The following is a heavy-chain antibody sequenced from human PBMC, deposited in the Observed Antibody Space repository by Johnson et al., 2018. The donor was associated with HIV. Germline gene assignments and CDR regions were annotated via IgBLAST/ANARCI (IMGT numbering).Heavy chain of an antibody. V-gene: IGHV3-30-3*01. CDR3: ARDRGSRPAVAFDI. CDR2: ISYDGSNK. D-gene: IGHD2-15*01. CDR1: GFTFSSYA. Sequence: QVQLVESGGGVVQPGRSLRLSCAASGFTFSSYAMHWVRQAPGKGLEWVAVISYDGSNKYYADSVKGRFTISRDNSKNTLYLQMNSLRAEDTAVYYCARDRGSRPAVAFDIWGQGTMVTVSS. J-gene: IGHJ3*02.